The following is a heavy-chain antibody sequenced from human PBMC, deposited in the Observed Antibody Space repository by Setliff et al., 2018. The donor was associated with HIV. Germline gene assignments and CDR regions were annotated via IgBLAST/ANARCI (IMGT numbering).Heavy chain of an antibody. D-gene: IGHD3-10*01. Sequence: ASVKVSCKASGYTFIDYFMHWVRQAPGQGLEWMGRISPNSGRTNYAQKFQGRVTMTRDTSISTAYMELSRLRSDDTAVYYCARDWAEDYYGSGSFQYWGQGTLVTVSS. CDR1: GYTFIDYF. CDR3: ARDWAEDYYGSGSFQY. CDR2: ISPNSGRT. V-gene: IGHV1-2*06. J-gene: IGHJ1*01.